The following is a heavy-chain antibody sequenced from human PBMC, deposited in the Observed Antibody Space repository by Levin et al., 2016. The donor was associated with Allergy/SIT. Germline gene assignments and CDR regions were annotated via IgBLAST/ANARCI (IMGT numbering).Heavy chain of an antibody. CDR3: ARGHPTFKRGYSGYLPLNY. CDR2: IYYSGST. Sequence: SETLSLTCTVSGGSISSYYWSWIRQPPGKGLEWIGYIYYSGSTNYNPSLKSRVTISVDTSKNQFSLKLSSVTAADTAVYYCARGHPTFKRGYSGYLPLNYWGQGTLVTVSS. D-gene: IGHD5-12*01. V-gene: IGHV4-59*01. J-gene: IGHJ4*02. CDR1: GGSISSYY.